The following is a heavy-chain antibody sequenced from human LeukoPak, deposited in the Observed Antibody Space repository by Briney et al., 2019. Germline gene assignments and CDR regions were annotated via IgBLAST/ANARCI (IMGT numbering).Heavy chain of an antibody. D-gene: IGHD1-26*01. J-gene: IGHJ4*02. Sequence: PGGSLRLSCAASGFMFSTFWMNWVRQAPGKGLVWVSRINSDGSSTSYADSVKGRFTISRDNAKNTLYLQMNSLRAEDTAVYYCARDRGAGIVGAIDYWGQGTLVTVSS. CDR2: INSDGSST. CDR3: ARDRGAGIVGAIDY. V-gene: IGHV3-74*01. CDR1: GFMFSTFW.